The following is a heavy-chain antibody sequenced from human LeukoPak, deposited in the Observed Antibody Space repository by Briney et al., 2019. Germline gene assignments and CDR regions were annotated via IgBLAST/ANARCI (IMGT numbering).Heavy chain of an antibody. CDR1: GFTFSSYS. Sequence: PGGSLRLSCAASGFTFSSYSVNWVRQAPGKGLAWVSSISSSGSYIYYADSVKGRFTFSRDNAKNSLYLQMNSLRAEDTAVYYCAKTSITMIVVVMYAFDIWGQGTMVTVSS. D-gene: IGHD3-22*01. CDR2: ISSSGSYI. CDR3: AKTSITMIVVVMYAFDI. V-gene: IGHV3-21*04. J-gene: IGHJ3*02.